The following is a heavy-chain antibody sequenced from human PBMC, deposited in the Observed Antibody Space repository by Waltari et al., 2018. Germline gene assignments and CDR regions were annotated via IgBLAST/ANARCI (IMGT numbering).Heavy chain of an antibody. CDR1: GFSFVTSW. D-gene: IGHD2-15*01. Sequence: EVQLVESGGGLVQPGRSLRLSCAASGFSFVTSWLSWVRQSPGKGLEWVANINQAGGVKHYMDSVEGRFTVSRDNAKNSLYLQMNSLRADDTGVYYCARDGYCSPGSCGFDQWCQGSLVTVSS. V-gene: IGHV3-7*01. J-gene: IGHJ4*02. CDR2: INQAGGVK. CDR3: ARDGYCSPGSCGFDQ.